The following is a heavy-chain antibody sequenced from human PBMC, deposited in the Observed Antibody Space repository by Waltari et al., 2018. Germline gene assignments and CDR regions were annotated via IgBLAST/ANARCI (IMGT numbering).Heavy chain of an antibody. CDR1: GFTFSASY. CDR3: ARSDGSGSYYNGDDAFDI. D-gene: IGHD3-10*01. Sequence: QVQLVESGGGLVKPGGSLRLSCAASGFTFSASYMGWIRQAPGKGLEWVSYISSSGSTIYYADSVKGRFTISRDNAKNSLYLQMNSLRAEDTAVYYCARSDGSGSYYNGDDAFDIWGQGTMVTVSS. J-gene: IGHJ3*02. CDR2: ISSSGSTI. V-gene: IGHV3-11*01.